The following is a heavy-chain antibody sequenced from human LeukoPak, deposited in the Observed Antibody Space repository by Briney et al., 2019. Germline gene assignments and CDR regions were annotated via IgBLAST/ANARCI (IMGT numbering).Heavy chain of an antibody. CDR1: GFTFSSYW. Sequence: PGGSLRLSCAASGFTFSSYWMSWVRQAPGRGLEWVANIKQDGSEKYYVDSVRGRFTISRDNAKNSLYLQMNSLRAEDTAVYYCARRIAAGEIDYWGQGTLVTVSS. J-gene: IGHJ4*02. CDR3: ARRIAAGEIDY. V-gene: IGHV3-7*01. D-gene: IGHD6-13*01. CDR2: IKQDGSEK.